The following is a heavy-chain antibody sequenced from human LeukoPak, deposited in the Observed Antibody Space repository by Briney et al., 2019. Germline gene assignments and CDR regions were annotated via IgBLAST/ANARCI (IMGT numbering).Heavy chain of an antibody. D-gene: IGHD5-18*01. J-gene: IGHJ4*02. CDR1: GYTFTGYY. CDR3: ARGGDTAMVKAFDY. CDR2: INPNSGGT. Sequence: ASVKVSCKASGYTFTGYYMHWVRQAPGQGLEWMGWINPNSGGTNYAQKFQDWVTMTRDTSISTAYMELSRLRSDDTAVYYCARGGDTAMVKAFDYWGQGTLVTVSS. V-gene: IGHV1-2*04.